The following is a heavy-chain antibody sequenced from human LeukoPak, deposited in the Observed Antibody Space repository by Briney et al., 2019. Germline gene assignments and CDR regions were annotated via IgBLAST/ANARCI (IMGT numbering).Heavy chain of an antibody. J-gene: IGHJ4*02. V-gene: IGHV3-43*01. CDR2: ISWDGGST. D-gene: IGHD5-18*01. CDR3: AKDMSSYGLDY. Sequence: GGSLRFSCAASGFTFDDYSMHWVRQAPGKGLEWVSLISWDGGSTYYADSVKGRFTISRDNSKNSLYLQMNSLRTEDTALYYCAKDMSSYGLDYWGQGTLVTVSS. CDR1: GFTFDDYS.